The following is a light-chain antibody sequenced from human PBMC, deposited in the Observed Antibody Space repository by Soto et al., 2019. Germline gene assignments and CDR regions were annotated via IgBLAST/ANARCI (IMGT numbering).Light chain of an antibody. CDR1: SSNIGAGYD. CDR3: QSYDSSLSGYV. V-gene: IGLV1-40*01. Sequence: QSVLTQPPSVSGAPGQRVTISCTGSSSNIGAGYDVHWYQQLPGTAPTLLISGNNNRPSGVPDRLPGSKSGTSASLAITGLRAEDEADYFCQSYDSSLSGYVFGTGTKVTVL. CDR2: GNN. J-gene: IGLJ1*01.